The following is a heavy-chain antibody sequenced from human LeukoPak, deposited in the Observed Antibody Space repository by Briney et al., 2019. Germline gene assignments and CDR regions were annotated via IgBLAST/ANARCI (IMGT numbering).Heavy chain of an antibody. J-gene: IGHJ4*02. V-gene: IGHV3-9*03. CDR1: GFTFDDYA. CDR3: AKAMYYYDSSGPDY. Sequence: GGSLRLSCAASGFTFDDYAMHWVRQAPGKGLEWVSGISWNSGSIGYADSVKGRFTISRDNAKNSLYLQMNSLRAEDMALYYCAKAMYYYDSSGPDYWGQGTLVTVSS. CDR2: ISWNSGSI. D-gene: IGHD3-22*01.